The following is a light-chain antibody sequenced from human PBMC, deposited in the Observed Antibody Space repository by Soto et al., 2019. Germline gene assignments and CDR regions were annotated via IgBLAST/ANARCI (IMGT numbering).Light chain of an antibody. CDR1: SSDVGTYSL. Sequence: QSVLAQPASVSGSPGQSITISCTGTSSDVGTYSLVSWYQQHPGKVPKLMIYEVNKRPSGVPDRFSGSKSGNTASLTVSGLQAEDEADYYCSSYAGSSNVFGTGTKVTV. V-gene: IGLV2-14*02. CDR2: EVN. J-gene: IGLJ1*01. CDR3: SSYAGSSNV.